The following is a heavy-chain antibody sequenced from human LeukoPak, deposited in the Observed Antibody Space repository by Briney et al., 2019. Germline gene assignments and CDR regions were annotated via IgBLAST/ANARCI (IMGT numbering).Heavy chain of an antibody. V-gene: IGHV3-33*01. Sequence: GGSLRLSCAASGFIFTSYGMHWVRQAPGKGLEWVAVVWFDGSKKYYADSVKGRFTISRDNSKNTVYLQMSSLRAGDTAVYYCTRDSGNWFDPWGQGTLVTVSP. CDR3: TRDSGNWFDP. CDR1: GFIFTSYG. CDR2: VWFDGSKK. J-gene: IGHJ5*02.